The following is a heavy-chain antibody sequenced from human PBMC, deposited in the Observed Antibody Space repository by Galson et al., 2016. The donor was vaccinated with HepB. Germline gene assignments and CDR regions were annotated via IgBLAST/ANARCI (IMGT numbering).Heavy chain of an antibody. V-gene: IGHV4-59*01. CDR3: ARDLTGYSYADYRYFDL. D-gene: IGHD5-18*01. CDR1: GGSISRYY. J-gene: IGHJ2*01. CDR2: IYYSGST. Sequence: ETLSLTCTVSGGSISRYYWSWIRQPPGKRLEWIGYIYYSGSTTYNPSLKSRVIISVDTSKNQFSLKLSSATAADTAVYYCARDLTGYSYADYRYFDLWGRGTLVTVSS.